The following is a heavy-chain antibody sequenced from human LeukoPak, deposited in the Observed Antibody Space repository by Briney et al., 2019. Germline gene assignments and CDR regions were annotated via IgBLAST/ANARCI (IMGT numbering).Heavy chain of an antibody. Sequence: GASVKVSCKASGYTVTSYALNWVRQAPGQGLEWMGWINTNTGNPTYAQGFTGRFVFSLDTSVSTASLQISSLKAEDTAMYFCARSLRDGYFNWFDPWGQGTLVTVSS. CDR3: ARSLRDGYFNWFDP. CDR2: INTNTGNP. D-gene: IGHD1-1*01. V-gene: IGHV7-4-1*02. J-gene: IGHJ5*02. CDR1: GYTVTSYA.